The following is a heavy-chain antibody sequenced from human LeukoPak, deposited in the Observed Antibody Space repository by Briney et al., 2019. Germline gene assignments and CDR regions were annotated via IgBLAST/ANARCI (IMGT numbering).Heavy chain of an antibody. CDR3: ASKSTDHGELRFDY. V-gene: IGHV4-59*01. D-gene: IGHD4-17*01. CDR2: IYYTGTT. Sequence: SETLSLTCTVSGGSISSYYWSWIRQPPGKGLEWIGYIYYTGTTNYNPSLKSRVTISVDTSKNQFSLKVSSVTAADTGVYYCASKSTDHGELRFDYWGQGTLVTVSS. CDR1: GGSISSYY. J-gene: IGHJ4*02.